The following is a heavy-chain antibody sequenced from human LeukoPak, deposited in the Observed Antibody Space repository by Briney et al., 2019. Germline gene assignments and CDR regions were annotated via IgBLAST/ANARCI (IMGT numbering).Heavy chain of an antibody. D-gene: IGHD3-10*01. CDR3: ARGYYYGSGSYYDP. J-gene: IGHJ5*02. CDR2: INHSGST. Sequence: PSETLSLTCAVYGGSFSGYYWSWIRQPPGKGLEWIGEINHSGSTNYNPSLKSRVTISVDTSKNQFSLKLSSVTAADTAVYYCARGYYYGSGSYYDPWGQGTLVTVSS. V-gene: IGHV4-34*01. CDR1: GGSFSGYY.